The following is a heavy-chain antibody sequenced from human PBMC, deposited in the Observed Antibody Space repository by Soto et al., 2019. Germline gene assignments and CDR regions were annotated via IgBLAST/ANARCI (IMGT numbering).Heavy chain of an antibody. CDR3: ARDYGSGSYVYYYYGMDV. CDR1: GFTFSSYA. CDR2: ISYDGSNK. J-gene: IGHJ6*02. Sequence: GGTLRLCCAASGFTFSSYAMHWVRQAPGKGLEWVAVISYDGSNKYYADSVKGRFTISRDNSKNTLYLQMNSLRAEDTAVYYCARDYGSGSYVYYYYGMDVWGQGTTVTVSS. D-gene: IGHD3-10*01. V-gene: IGHV3-30-3*01.